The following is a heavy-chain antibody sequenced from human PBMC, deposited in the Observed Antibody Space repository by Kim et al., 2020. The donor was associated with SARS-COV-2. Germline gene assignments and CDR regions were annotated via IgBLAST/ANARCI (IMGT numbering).Heavy chain of an antibody. V-gene: IGHV4-59*01. CDR3: AREVRGYCSSTSCSRYGMDV. D-gene: IGHD2-2*01. Sequence: SETLSLTCTVSGGSISSYYWSWIRQPPGKGLEWIGYIYYSGSTNYNPSLKSRVTISVDTSKNQFSLKLSSVTAADTAVYYCAREVRGYCSSTSCSRYGMDVWGQGTTVTVSS. CDR1: GGSISSYY. CDR2: IYYSGST. J-gene: IGHJ6*02.